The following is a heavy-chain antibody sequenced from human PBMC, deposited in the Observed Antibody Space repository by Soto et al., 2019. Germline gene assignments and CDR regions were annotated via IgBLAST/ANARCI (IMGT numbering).Heavy chain of an antibody. CDR1: GGSISSSSYY. CDR3: ARRSITGTTGAFAFDI. V-gene: IGHV4-39*01. D-gene: IGHD1-7*01. CDR2: IYYSGST. Sequence: QLQLQESGPGLVKPSETLSLTCTVSGGSISSSSYYWGWIRQPPGKGLEWIGSIYYSGSTYYNPSLKSRVTISVDTSKNQFSLKLSSVTAADTAVYYCARRSITGTTGAFAFDIWGQGTMVTVSS. J-gene: IGHJ3*02.